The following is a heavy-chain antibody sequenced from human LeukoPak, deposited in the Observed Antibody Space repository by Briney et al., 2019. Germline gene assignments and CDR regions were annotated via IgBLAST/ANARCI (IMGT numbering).Heavy chain of an antibody. D-gene: IGHD5-24*01. CDR1: GFTFSSYS. J-gene: IGHJ4*02. CDR2: ISSSSSTI. CDR3: ARVSRVEMATISDY. V-gene: IGHV3-48*01. Sequence: GGSLRLSCAASGFTFSSYSMNWVRQAPGKGLEWVSYISSSSSTIYYADSVKGRFTISRDNAKNSLYLQMNSLRAEDTAVYYCARVSRVEMATISDYWGQGTLVTVSS.